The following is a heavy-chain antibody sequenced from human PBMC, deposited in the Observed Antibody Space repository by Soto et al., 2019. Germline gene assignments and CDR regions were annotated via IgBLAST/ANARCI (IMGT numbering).Heavy chain of an antibody. CDR2: IYYSGST. Sequence: SETLSLTCTVSGGSISSYYWSWIRQPPGKGLEWIGYIYYSGSTNYNPSLKSRVTISVDTSKNQFSLKLSSVTAADTAVYYCARDRREITVDDAFDIWGQGTMVTVPS. V-gene: IGHV4-59*01. D-gene: IGHD3-16*01. CDR3: ARDRREITVDDAFDI. CDR1: GGSISSYY. J-gene: IGHJ3*02.